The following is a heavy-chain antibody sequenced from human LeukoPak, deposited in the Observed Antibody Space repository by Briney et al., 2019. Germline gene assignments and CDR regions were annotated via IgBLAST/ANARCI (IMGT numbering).Heavy chain of an antibody. Sequence: PGGSLRLSCEASGFSFSSYVMGWVRQAPGKGLECVSAIRGSGGSTYYADSVKGRFTISRDNSKNTLYLQMNSLRAEDTAVYYCAKAEASRDPVIDNWGQGTLVTVSS. CDR3: AKAEASRDPVIDN. J-gene: IGHJ4*02. CDR2: IRGSGGST. CDR1: GFSFSSYV. V-gene: IGHV3-23*01. D-gene: IGHD2-21*01.